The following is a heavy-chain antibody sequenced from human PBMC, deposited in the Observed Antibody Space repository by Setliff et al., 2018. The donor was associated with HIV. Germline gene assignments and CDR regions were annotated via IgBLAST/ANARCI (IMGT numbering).Heavy chain of an antibody. V-gene: IGHV4-34*01. CDR1: GGSFRGYY. D-gene: IGHD3-22*01. Sequence: PSETLSLTCAVYGGSFRGYYWTWIRQPPGKGLEWIGEINHIGSTNYNPSLKSRVTISVDTSKNQFSLKLNSVTAADTAVYYCARVGYYDSSFDYWGQGTLVTVSS. CDR2: INHIGST. J-gene: IGHJ4*02. CDR3: ARVGYYDSSFDY.